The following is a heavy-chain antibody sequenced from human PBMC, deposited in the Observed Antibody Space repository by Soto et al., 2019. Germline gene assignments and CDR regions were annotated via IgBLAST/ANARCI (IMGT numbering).Heavy chain of an antibody. V-gene: IGHV1-8*01. CDR2: MNPNSGNT. D-gene: IGHD3-22*01. CDR3: ARGLRTYYYDSSGSPGGY. CDR1: GYTFTSYD. J-gene: IGHJ4*02. Sequence: ASVKVSCKASGYTFTSYDINWVRQATGQGLEWMGWMNPNSGNTGYAQKFQGRVTMTRNTSISTAYMELSSLRSEDTAVYYCARGLRTYYYDSSGSPGGYWGQGTLVTVSS.